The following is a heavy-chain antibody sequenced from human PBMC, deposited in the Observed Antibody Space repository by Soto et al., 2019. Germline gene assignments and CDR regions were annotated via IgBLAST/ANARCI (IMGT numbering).Heavy chain of an antibody. V-gene: IGHV4-34*01. Sequence: SETLSLSCAVYGVPFSGYYWSWIRQSPGKGLEWIGEINHSGNTNYNPSLKSRVTMLVDTSKNQFSLSLSSVTAADTAVYYCANLIVFHSSYYHDYWGHGTLVTVS. CDR1: GVPFSGYY. CDR3: ANLIVFHSSYYHDY. CDR2: INHSGNT. J-gene: IGHJ4*01. D-gene: IGHD1-26*01.